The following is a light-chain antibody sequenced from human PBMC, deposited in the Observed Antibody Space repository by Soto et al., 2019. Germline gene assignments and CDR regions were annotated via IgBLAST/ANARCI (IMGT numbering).Light chain of an antibody. CDR3: QQYVTSPT. CDR1: QSVSNNY. V-gene: IGKV3-20*01. J-gene: IGKJ5*01. Sequence: EIVLTQSPGTLSLSPGERATLSCRASQSVSNNYLAWYQQKPGQAPRRLIYGASSRATGIPDRFSGSGSGTDFTLTISRLEPEDFAVYYCQQYVTSPTFGEGTRLEIK. CDR2: GAS.